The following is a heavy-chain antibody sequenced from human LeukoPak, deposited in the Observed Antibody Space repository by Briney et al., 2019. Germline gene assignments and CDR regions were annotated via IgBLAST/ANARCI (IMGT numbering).Heavy chain of an antibody. D-gene: IGHD2-2*01. CDR3: ARASTGVYIDY. CDR1: GGSISSGGYY. V-gene: IGHV4-31*03. J-gene: IGHJ4*02. CDR2: IYYSGST. Sequence: SETLSLTCTVSGGSISSGGYYWSWIRQHPGKGLEWIGYIYYSGSTYYNPSLKSRVTISVDTSKNQFPLKLSSVTAADTAVYYCARASTGVYIDYWGQGTLVTVSS.